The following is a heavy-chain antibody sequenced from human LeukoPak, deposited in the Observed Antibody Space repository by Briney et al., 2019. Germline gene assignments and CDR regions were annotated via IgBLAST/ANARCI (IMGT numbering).Heavy chain of an antibody. D-gene: IGHD3-10*01. CDR1: GYTFTSNY. Sequence: HVASVKVSCKASGYTFTSNYIHWVRQAPGQGLEWMGIINPRDGYTSYAQKFQGRVTMTRDTSTSTVHMAVSSLRSEDTAVYYCARPSPYGPFDYWGQGTQVTVSS. V-gene: IGHV1-46*01. CDR3: ARPSPYGPFDY. J-gene: IGHJ4*02. CDR2: INPRDGYT.